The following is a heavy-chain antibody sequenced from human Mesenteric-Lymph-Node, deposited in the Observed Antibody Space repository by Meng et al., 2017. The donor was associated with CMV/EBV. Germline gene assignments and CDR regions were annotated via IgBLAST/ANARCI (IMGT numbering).Heavy chain of an antibody. CDR1: GGSVTNPFYY. CDR2: IYYIETP. Sequence: GSGGSVTNPFYYWSWIRQSPAKGLEWIGNIYYIETPSSHPSLKTQVTISVDRSKNQFSLNLDSVTAADSAVYYCASNTSSGGWFDPWGRGTLVTVSS. V-gene: IGHV4-61*01. D-gene: IGHD6-6*01. J-gene: IGHJ5*02. CDR3: ASNTSSGGWFDP.